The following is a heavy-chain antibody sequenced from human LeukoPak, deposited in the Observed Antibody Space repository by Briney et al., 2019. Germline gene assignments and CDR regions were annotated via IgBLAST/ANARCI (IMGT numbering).Heavy chain of an antibody. D-gene: IGHD4-11*01. CDR3: ARAYTD. Sequence: PSETLSLTCTVSGYSISSGYYWGWIRQPPGKGLEWIGSIYHSGSTYYNPSLKSRVTISVDTSKNQFSLKLSSVTAADTAVYYCARAYTDWGQGTLVTVSS. V-gene: IGHV4-38-2*02. CDR2: IYHSGST. J-gene: IGHJ4*02. CDR1: GYSISSGYY.